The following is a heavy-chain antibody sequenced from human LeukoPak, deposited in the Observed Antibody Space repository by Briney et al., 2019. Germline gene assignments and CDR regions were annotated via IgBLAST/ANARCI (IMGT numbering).Heavy chain of an antibody. CDR3: AKEARIAAAGTSDY. V-gene: IGHV3-53*01. D-gene: IGHD6-13*01. Sequence: PGGSLRLSCAASGFTVSSNSMHWVGQAPGKGLQWVSVIYSSGSTYYADSVKGRFTISRDNSKNTLYPQMNSLRAEDTAVYYCAKEARIAAAGTSDYWGQGTLVTVSS. J-gene: IGHJ4*02. CDR2: IYSSGST. CDR1: GFTVSSNS.